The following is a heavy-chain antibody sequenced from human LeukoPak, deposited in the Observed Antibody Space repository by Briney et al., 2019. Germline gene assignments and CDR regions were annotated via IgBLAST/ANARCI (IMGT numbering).Heavy chain of an antibody. V-gene: IGHV3-30*04. CDR3: ARGEAAATYYFDY. J-gene: IGHJ4*02. CDR1: GFTFSSYA. Sequence: GGSLRLSCEASGFTFSSYAMHWVRQTPGKGLEWVAVISYDGSNKYYADSVKGRFTISRDNSRNTLYLQMNSLRAEDTAVYYCARGEAAATYYFDYWGQGTLVTVSS. CDR2: ISYDGSNK. D-gene: IGHD6-13*01.